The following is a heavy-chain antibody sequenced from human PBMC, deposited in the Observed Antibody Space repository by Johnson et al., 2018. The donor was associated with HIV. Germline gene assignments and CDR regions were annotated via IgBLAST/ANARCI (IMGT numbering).Heavy chain of an antibody. J-gene: IGHJ3*02. CDR3: AREGEGYSSSWYDAFDI. Sequence: QVQLVESGGRVVRRGGSLRLSCAASGFTFSSYGMHWVRQAPGKGLEWVAVISYDGSNNYYADSVKGRFTISRDNSKNTLYLQMNSLRAEDTAVYYCAREGEGYSSSWYDAFDIWGQGTMVTVSS. V-gene: IGHV3-30*03. D-gene: IGHD6-13*01. CDR2: ISYDGSNN. CDR1: GFTFSSYG.